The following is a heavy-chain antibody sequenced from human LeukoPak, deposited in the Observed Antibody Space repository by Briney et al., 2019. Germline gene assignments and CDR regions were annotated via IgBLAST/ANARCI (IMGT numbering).Heavy chain of an antibody. CDR1: GFTVSSNF. V-gene: IGHV3-66*01. D-gene: IGHD2-21*01. CDR2: IYSGGST. CDR3: ARGYSSDN. Sequence: GGSLRLSCAASGFTVSSNFMSWVRRAPGKGLEWVSVIYSGGSTYYADSVKGRFTIPRDNSKNTLNLQMNSLRAEDAAVYYCARGYSSDNWGQGTLVTVSS. J-gene: IGHJ4*02.